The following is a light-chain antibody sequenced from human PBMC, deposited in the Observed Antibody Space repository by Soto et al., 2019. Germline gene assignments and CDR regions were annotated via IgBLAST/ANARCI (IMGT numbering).Light chain of an antibody. CDR3: QQHSHWPPWT. CDR2: KAS. CDR1: QSISSW. V-gene: IGKV1-5*03. Sequence: DIQMTQSPSTLSASIGDRVNITCRASQSISSWLARYQQKPGKAPKVLIYKASNLESGVPSRFSGSGSEKEFTLTISNLEPEDFAVYYCQQHSHWPPWTLGQGTNVDVK. J-gene: IGKJ1*01.